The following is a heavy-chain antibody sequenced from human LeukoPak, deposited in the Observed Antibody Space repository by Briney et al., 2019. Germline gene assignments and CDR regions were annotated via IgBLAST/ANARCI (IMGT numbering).Heavy chain of an antibody. D-gene: IGHD4-17*01. V-gene: IGHV1-69*06. Sequence: SVKVSCKASGGTLSSYAISWVRQAPGQGLEWMGGIIPIFGTANYAQKFQGRVTITADKSTSTAYMELSSLRSEDTAVYYCARAAYGDYPLYYFDYWGQGTLVTVSS. CDR2: IIPIFGTA. J-gene: IGHJ4*02. CDR1: GGTLSSYA. CDR3: ARAAYGDYPLYYFDY.